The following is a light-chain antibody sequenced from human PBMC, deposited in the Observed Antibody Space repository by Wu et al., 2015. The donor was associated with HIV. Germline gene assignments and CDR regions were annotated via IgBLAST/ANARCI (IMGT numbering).Light chain of an antibody. CDR2: DAS. Sequence: EIVLTQSPVILSLSPGERASLSCRASQSVSSYLAWYQQKPGQSPRLLIFDASSRATGIPDRFRGSASETHSDFTLTISRLEPEDSAIYYCQQYGSSPWTFGPGTNGGNQ. CDR1: QSVSSY. CDR3: QQYGSSPWT. J-gene: IGKJ1*01. V-gene: IGKV3-20*01.